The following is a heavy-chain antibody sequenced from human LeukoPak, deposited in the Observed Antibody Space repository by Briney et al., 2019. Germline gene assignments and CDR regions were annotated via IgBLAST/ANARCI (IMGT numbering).Heavy chain of an antibody. V-gene: IGHV4-59*01. J-gene: IGHJ4*02. CDR1: GGSISSYY. D-gene: IGHD6-13*01. CDR3: AREGGSSSWYFDY. Sequence: PSETLSLTCTVSGGSISSYYWSWIRQPPGKGLEWIGYIYYSGSTNYNPSLKSRVTISVDTSKNQFSLKLSSVTAADTAVYYRAREGGSSSWYFDYWGQGTLVTVSS. CDR2: IYYSGST.